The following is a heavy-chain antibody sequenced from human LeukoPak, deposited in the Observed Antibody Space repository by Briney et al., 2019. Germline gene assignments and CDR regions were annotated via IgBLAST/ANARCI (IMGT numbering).Heavy chain of an antibody. V-gene: IGHV3-23*01. CDR3: AKELYISPDTVGFDY. J-gene: IGHJ4*02. D-gene: IGHD4-23*01. CDR1: GFTFSSNA. CDR2: ISGRADRT. Sequence: GGSLRLSCAASGFTFSSNAMSWVRQAPGRGLEWVSAISGRADRTYYAESVKGRFTISRDNSKNTLYLQMDSLRAEVTAVYFCAKELYISPDTVGFDYWGQGTLVTVSS.